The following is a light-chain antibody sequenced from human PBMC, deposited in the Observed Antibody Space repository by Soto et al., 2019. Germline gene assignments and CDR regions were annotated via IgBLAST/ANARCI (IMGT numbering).Light chain of an antibody. CDR3: QQYNSLWT. Sequence: DIQMTQSPSTLSASVGDRVTITCRASQSISSWLAWYQQKPGKAPKLLIYKASSLESGVPSRFSGSGSGTEFNLTISSLQPDDFATYYCQQYNSLWTFGQGTKVEIK. CDR2: KAS. J-gene: IGKJ1*01. CDR1: QSISSW. V-gene: IGKV1-5*03.